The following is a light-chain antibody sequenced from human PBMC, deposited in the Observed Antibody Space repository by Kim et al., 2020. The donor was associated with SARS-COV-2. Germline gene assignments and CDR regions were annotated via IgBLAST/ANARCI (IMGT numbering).Light chain of an antibody. CDR1: SSTIGAGYV. J-gene: IGLJ3*02. Sequence: SVTISVTGSSSTIGAGYVVHWYQRLPGAAPKLLIYRNGTRPSGDPDRLSGSKSGTSASLAITGLQAEDEADYYCQSYDSSLSGTVFGGGTQLTVL. CDR3: QSYDSSLSGTV. CDR2: RNG. V-gene: IGLV1-40*01.